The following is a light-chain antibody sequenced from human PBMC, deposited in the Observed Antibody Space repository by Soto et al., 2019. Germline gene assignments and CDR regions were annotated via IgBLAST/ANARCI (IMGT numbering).Light chain of an antibody. CDR3: CSLTTSHTYV. V-gene: IGLV2-14*03. Sequence: QAALTQPASVSGSPGQSITISCTGTSSDIGHYDYVSWYQQHPGKAPKLMIYHVTYRPSGVSNRYSGSKSGNSASLTISGLQADDEADYYCCSLTTSHTYVFGSGTKVTVL. CDR2: HVT. CDR1: SSDIGHYDY. J-gene: IGLJ1*01.